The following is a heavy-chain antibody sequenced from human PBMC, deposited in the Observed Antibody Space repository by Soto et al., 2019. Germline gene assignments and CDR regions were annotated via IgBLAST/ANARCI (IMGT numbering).Heavy chain of an antibody. D-gene: IGHD3-16*01. V-gene: IGHV3-20*04. CDR3: AKVPFRFYYFDY. J-gene: IGHJ4*02. CDR1: GFTFDDYG. Sequence: TGGSLILSCAASGFTFDDYGMSWVRQAPGKGLEWVSRINWNGGSTGYADSVKGRFTISRDNAKNSLFLQMTSLRAEDTALYYCAKVPFRFYYFDYWGTATIVPVSS. CDR2: INWNGGST.